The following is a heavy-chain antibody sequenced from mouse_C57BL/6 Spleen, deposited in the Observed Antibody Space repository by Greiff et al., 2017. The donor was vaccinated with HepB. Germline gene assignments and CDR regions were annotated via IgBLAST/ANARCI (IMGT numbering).Heavy chain of an antibody. CDR1: GYAFSSSW. V-gene: IGHV1-82*01. D-gene: IGHD2-4*01. CDR3: ARGITLFDY. J-gene: IGHJ2*01. CDR2: IYPGDGDT. Sequence: QVHVKQSGPELVKPGASVKISCKASGYAFSSSWMNWVKQRPGKGLEWIGRIYPGDGDTNYNGKFKGKATLTADKSSSTAYMQLSSLTSEDSAVYFCARGITLFDYWGQGTTLTVSS.